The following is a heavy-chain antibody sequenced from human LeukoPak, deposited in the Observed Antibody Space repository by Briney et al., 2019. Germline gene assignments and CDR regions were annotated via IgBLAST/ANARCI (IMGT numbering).Heavy chain of an antibody. Sequence: GGSLRLSCAASGFTFSSYAMNWVRQAPGKGLEWISSISGSGDNTYYADSVKGRFTISRDNSKNTLYLQMNSLRAEDTAVYYCARDILWFGESPDAFDIWGQGTMVTVSS. CDR1: GFTFSSYA. V-gene: IGHV3-23*01. J-gene: IGHJ3*02. CDR2: ISGSGDNT. CDR3: ARDILWFGESPDAFDI. D-gene: IGHD3-10*01.